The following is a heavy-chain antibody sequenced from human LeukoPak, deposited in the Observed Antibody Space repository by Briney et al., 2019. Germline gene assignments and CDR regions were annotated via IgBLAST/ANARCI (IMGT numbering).Heavy chain of an antibody. Sequence: GASVKVSCKASGYTFTGYYMHWVRQAPGQGLEWMGIINPSGGSTSYAQKFQGRVTMTRDMSTSTVYMELSSLRSEDTAVYYCARGNDYDILTGYHSLHYWGQGTLVTVSS. D-gene: IGHD3-9*01. V-gene: IGHV1-46*01. J-gene: IGHJ4*02. CDR2: INPSGGST. CDR1: GYTFTGYY. CDR3: ARGNDYDILTGYHSLHY.